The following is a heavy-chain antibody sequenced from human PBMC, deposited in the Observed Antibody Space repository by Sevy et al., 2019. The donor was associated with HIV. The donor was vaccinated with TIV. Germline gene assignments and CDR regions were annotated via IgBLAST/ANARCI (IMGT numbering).Heavy chain of an antibody. V-gene: IGHV3-74*01. CDR2: INSDGSNT. CDR3: ARRSIGYGMDV. Sequence: GGSLRLSCAASGFTFSSYWMHWVRQVPGKGLVWVSRINSDGSNTNYADSVKGRFTISRDNAKNTLYLQMNSLRAEDTAIYYCARRSIGYGMDVWGQGTTVTVSS. CDR1: GFTFSSYW. J-gene: IGHJ6*02. D-gene: IGHD2-2*01.